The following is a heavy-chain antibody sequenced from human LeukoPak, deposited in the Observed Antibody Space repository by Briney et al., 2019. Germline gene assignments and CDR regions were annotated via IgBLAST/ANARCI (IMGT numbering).Heavy chain of an antibody. Sequence: ASVKVSCKASGYTFTSFDINWVRQATGQGLEWMGWMNPNSGNTGYAQKFQGRVTMTRNTSISTAYMELSSLRSEDTAVYYCARVRTIGWFGELLDPIDYWGQGTLVTVSS. V-gene: IGHV1-8*01. J-gene: IGHJ4*02. CDR1: GYTFTSFD. CDR2: MNPNSGNT. D-gene: IGHD3-10*01. CDR3: ARVRTIGWFGELLDPIDY.